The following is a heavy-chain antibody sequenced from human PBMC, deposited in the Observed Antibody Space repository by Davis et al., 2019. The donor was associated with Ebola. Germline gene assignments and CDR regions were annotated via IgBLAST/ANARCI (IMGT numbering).Heavy chain of an antibody. V-gene: IGHV1-18*01. J-gene: IGHJ4*02. CDR2: ISAYNGNT. D-gene: IGHD6-19*01. CDR1: GGTFSSYA. CDR3: ARARTGQWLVLEVGGGLGY. Sequence: ASVKVSCKASGGTFSSYAISWVRQAPGQGLEWMGWISAYNGNTNYAQKLQGRVTMTTDTSTSTAYMELRSLRSDDTAVYYCARARTGQWLVLEVGGGLGYWGQGTLVTVSS.